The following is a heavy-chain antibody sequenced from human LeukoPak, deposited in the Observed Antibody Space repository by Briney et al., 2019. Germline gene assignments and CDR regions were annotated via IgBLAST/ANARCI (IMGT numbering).Heavy chain of an antibody. Sequence: PGGSLRLSCAASGFTVSSNYMSWVRQAPGKGLEWVSVIYSGGSTYYADSVKGRFTISRDNSKNTLYLQMNSLRAEDTAVYYCARDGYCSSTSCSYYYYYYYMDVWGKGTTVTISS. CDR1: GFTVSSNY. V-gene: IGHV3-66*01. CDR3: ARDGYCSSTSCSYYYYYYYMDV. D-gene: IGHD2-2*03. CDR2: IYSGGST. J-gene: IGHJ6*03.